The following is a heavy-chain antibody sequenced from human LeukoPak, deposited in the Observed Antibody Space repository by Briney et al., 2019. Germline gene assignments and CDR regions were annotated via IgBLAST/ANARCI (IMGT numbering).Heavy chain of an antibody. CDR3: ARDHWLLSSKTWYYYGMDV. V-gene: IGHV4-59*01. D-gene: IGHD3-9*01. CDR1: GGSISPYY. Sequence: PSETLSLTCTVSGGSISPYYWSWIRQSPGKGLEWIGYIDPSGSASYNPSLKSRVTIFVDTSKNLLSLILTSVSASDTAIYYCARDHWLLSSKTWYYYGMDVWGQGTTVTVSS. CDR2: IDPSGSA. J-gene: IGHJ6*02.